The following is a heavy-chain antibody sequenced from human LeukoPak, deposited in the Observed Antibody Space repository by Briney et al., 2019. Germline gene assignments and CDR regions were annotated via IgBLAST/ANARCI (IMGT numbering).Heavy chain of an antibody. CDR1: GGSFSGYY. J-gene: IGHJ5*02. CDR2: INHSGST. Sequence: PSETLSLTCAVYGGSFSGYYWSWIRQPPGKGLEWIGEINHSGSTNYNTSLKSRVDISVDTSKNQFSLKLSSVTAADTAVYYCARCFRLLEWLSRFDPWGQGTLVTVSS. V-gene: IGHV4-34*01. CDR3: ARCFRLLEWLSRFDP. D-gene: IGHD3-3*01.